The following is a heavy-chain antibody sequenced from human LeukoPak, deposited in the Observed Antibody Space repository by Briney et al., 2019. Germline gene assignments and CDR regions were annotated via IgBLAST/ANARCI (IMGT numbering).Heavy chain of an antibody. Sequence: GSSVKVSCKASGGSFSSYAISWVRQAPGQGLEWMGRIIPILGIANYAQKFQGRVTITADKSTSTAYMELSSLRSEDTAVYYCARVGHYDCSGYYNWFDPWGLGTLVTVSS. CDR2: IIPILGIA. CDR1: GGSFSSYA. CDR3: ARVGHYDCSGYYNWFDP. V-gene: IGHV1-69*04. J-gene: IGHJ5*02. D-gene: IGHD3-22*01.